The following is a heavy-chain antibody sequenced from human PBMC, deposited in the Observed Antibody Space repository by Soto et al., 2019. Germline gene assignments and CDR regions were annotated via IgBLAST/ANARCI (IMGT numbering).Heavy chain of an antibody. Sequence: GASVKVSCKVSGCTLTELSMHWVRQAPGKGLEWMGGFDPEDGETIYAQKFQGRVTMTEDTSTDTAYMELSSLRSEDTAVYYCATAGYDILTGYYLRWFDPWGQGTLVTVSS. J-gene: IGHJ5*02. D-gene: IGHD3-9*01. V-gene: IGHV1-24*01. CDR3: ATAGYDILTGYYLRWFDP. CDR2: FDPEDGET. CDR1: GCTLTELS.